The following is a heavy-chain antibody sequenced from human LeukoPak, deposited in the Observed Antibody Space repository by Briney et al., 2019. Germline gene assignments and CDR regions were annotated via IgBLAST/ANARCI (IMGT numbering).Heavy chain of an antibody. Sequence: SGGSLRLSCAASGVTFSNYAMMWVRQAPGKRLEWVSSITGSGDGTYYADSVRGRFTISRDNSENTLYLQLNSLRAEDTAVYFCVKGFVHPTYYFDYWGQGTLVTVSS. V-gene: IGHV3-23*01. CDR2: ITGSGDGT. CDR1: GVTFSNYA. CDR3: VKGFVHPTYYFDY. D-gene: IGHD3-10*01. J-gene: IGHJ4*02.